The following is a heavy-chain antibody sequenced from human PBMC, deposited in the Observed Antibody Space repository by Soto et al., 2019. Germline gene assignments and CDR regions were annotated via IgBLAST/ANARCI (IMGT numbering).Heavy chain of an antibody. J-gene: IGHJ6*02. V-gene: IGHV1-2*04. Sequence: ASVKVSCKASGYTFTGYYMHWVRQAPGQGLEWMGWINPNSGGTNYAQKFQGWVTMTRDTSISTAYMELSRLRSDDTAVYYCAREPAPTADGMDVWGQGTTVTVSS. CDR2: INPNSGGT. CDR1: GYTFTGYY. D-gene: IGHD2-21*02. CDR3: AREPAPTADGMDV.